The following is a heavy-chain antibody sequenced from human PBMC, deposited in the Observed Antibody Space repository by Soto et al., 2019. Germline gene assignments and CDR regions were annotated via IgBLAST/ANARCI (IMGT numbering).Heavy chain of an antibody. V-gene: IGHV1-69*05. CDR1: GGTFSSYA. CDR2: IIPIFGTA. D-gene: IGHD2-8*01. Sequence: SVKVSCKASGGTFSSYAISWVRQAPGQGLEWMGGIIPIFGTANYAQKFQGRVTMTIDTSTTTTYMELRSLTSDDTAVYYCAKNGQPPYYYYGMDVWGQGTTVTVSS. CDR3: AKNGQPPYYYYGMDV. J-gene: IGHJ6*02.